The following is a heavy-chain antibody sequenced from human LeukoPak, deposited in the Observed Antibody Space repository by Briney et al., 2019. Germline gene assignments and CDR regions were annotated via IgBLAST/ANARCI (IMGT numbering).Heavy chain of an antibody. V-gene: IGHV1-69*06. CDR1: GGTFSSYA. CDR3: ARGIHYYDPYYFDY. CDR2: IIPIFGTA. Sequence: GASVKVSCKASGGTFSSYAISWVRQAPGQGLEWMGGIIPIFGTANYAQKFQGRVTITADKSTSTAYMELSSLRSEDTAVYYCARGIHYYDPYYFDYWGQGTLVTVSS. D-gene: IGHD3-22*01. J-gene: IGHJ4*02.